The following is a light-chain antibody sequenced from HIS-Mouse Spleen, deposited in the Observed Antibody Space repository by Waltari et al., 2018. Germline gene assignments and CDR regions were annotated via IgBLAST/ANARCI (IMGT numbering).Light chain of an antibody. Sequence: QSALTQPASVSGSPGQSITISCTGTSRDVGGYNYVSWYQPHTGKAPKLMIYEVSNRPSGVSNRFSGSKSGNTASLTISGLQAEDEADYYCSSYTSSSTGVFGTGTKVTVL. CDR3: SSYTSSSTGV. CDR1: SRDVGGYNY. J-gene: IGLJ1*01. V-gene: IGLV2-14*01. CDR2: EVS.